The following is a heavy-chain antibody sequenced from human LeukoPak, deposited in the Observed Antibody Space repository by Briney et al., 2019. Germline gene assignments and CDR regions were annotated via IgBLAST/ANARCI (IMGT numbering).Heavy chain of an antibody. CDR1: GVTFTSYG. D-gene: IGHD1-1*01. CDR3: ARDGSWNDLYYFDY. CDR2: IWYDGTNK. Sequence: GGALRLTCAACGVTFTSYGLNWGGQAPGKGGEGVAGIWYDGTNKNYADSVKGRFIISRDNSKNTLYLQMNSLRAEDTAVYYCARDGSWNDLYYFDYWGQGPLVTVSS. J-gene: IGHJ4*02. V-gene: IGHV3-33*01.